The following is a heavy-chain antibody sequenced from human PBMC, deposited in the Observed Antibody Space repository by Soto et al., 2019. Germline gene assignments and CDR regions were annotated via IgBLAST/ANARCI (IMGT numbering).Heavy chain of an antibody. D-gene: IGHD3-10*01. CDR1: EFTFSGRS. J-gene: IGHJ6*03. V-gene: IGHV3-74*01. CDR3: ARGWFGPDV. Sequence: EVQLVESGGGLVQPGGSLRLSCVASEFTFSGRSVHWVRQAPGKGLVWVSGIDKVGTDSTYADSVKGRFTSSRDNAKNTVYLQMNILRVEDTAVYYCARGWFGPDVWGKGTTVTVSS. CDR2: IDKVGTDS.